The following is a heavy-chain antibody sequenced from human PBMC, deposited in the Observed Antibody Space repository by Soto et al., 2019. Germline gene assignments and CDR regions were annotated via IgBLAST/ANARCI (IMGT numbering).Heavy chain of an antibody. CDR1: GFTLSTYA. CDR3: AKVVTPGSIDIVFDH. CDR2: ISNSGSRT. D-gene: IGHD2-15*01. J-gene: IGHJ4*02. Sequence: EVQLLESGGGLVQPGGSLRLSCEGSGFTLSTYAMSWVRQAPGRGLEWVSGISNSGSRTEYAESVKGRFTISIDNSKNMLFLQMNSLGAEDTAIYYCAKVVTPGSIDIVFDHWGQGVLVTVSS. V-gene: IGHV3-23*01.